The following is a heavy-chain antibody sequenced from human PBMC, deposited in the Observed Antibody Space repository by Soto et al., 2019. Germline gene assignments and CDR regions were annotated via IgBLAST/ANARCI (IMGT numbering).Heavy chain of an antibody. J-gene: IGHJ6*02. CDR2: ISAYNGNT. Sequence: QVQLVQSGAEVKKPGDSVKVSCKASGYTFTSYGISWVRQAPGQGLEWMGWISAYNGNTNYAQKLQGRVTMTTDTSTSTAYMELRSLRSHDTAAYYCARERKIADRGYYYYGMDVWGQVTTVTVSS. CDR3: ARERKIADRGYYYYGMDV. V-gene: IGHV1-18*04. CDR1: GYTFTSYG. D-gene: IGHD3-22*01.